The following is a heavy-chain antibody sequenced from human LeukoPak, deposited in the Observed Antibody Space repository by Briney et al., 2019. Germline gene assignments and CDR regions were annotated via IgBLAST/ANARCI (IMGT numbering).Heavy chain of an antibody. V-gene: IGHV3-43D*03. CDR1: GFTFDDYA. CDR3: ARGSGYYYGDAFDI. D-gene: IGHD3-22*01. Sequence: GGSLRLSCAASGFTFDDYAMHWVRQVPGKGLEWVSLISWDGGSTYYADSVKGRFTISRDNAKNSLYLQMNSLRAEDTALYYCARGSGYYYGDAFDIWGQGTMVTVSS. J-gene: IGHJ3*02. CDR2: ISWDGGST.